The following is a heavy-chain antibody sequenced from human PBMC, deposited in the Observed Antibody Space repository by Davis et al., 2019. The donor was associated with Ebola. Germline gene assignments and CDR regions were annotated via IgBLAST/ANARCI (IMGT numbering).Heavy chain of an antibody. Sequence: MPSETLSLTCTVSGGSISSGDYYWSWIRQPPGKGLEWIGYIYYSGSTYYNPSLKSRVTISVDTSKNQFSLKLSSLTAADTAVYYCARVYGRGYSYGLDYWGQGTLVTVSS. CDR2: IYYSGST. D-gene: IGHD5-18*01. J-gene: IGHJ4*02. V-gene: IGHV4-30-4*01. CDR3: ARVYGRGYSYGLDY. CDR1: GGSISSGDYY.